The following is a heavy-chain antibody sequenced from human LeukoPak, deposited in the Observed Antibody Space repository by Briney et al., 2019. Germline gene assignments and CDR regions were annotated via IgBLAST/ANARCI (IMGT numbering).Heavy chain of an antibody. J-gene: IGHJ6*02. V-gene: IGHV1-69*02. Sequence: GAPVKVSCKASGGTFSSYTISWVRQAPGQGLEWMGRIIPILGIANYAQKFQGRVTITADKSTSTAYMDLSSLRSEDTAVYYCARGALASYYYYGMDVWGQGTTVTVSS. CDR2: IIPILGIA. CDR3: ARGALASYYYYGMDV. CDR1: GGTFSSYT.